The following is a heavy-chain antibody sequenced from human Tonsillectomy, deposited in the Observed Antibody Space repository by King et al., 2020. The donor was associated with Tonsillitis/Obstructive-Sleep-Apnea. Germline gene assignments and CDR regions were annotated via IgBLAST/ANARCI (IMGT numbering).Heavy chain of an antibody. D-gene: IGHD2-21*02. CDR2: VSGSGAST. CDR1: GFTFSTYA. Sequence: DVQLVESGGGLVQPGGSLRLSCAASGFTFSTYAMSWVRQAPGKGLEWVSTVSGSGASTYYADSVKGRFTISRDNSKNTLYLQMNSLRAEDTAVYYCAKRLRGIVVVTLTLNFDYWGQGTLVTVSS. J-gene: IGHJ4*02. V-gene: IGHV3-23*04. CDR3: AKRLRGIVVVTLTLNFDY.